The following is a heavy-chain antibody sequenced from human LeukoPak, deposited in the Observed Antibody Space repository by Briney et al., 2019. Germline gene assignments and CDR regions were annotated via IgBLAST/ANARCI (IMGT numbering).Heavy chain of an antibody. CDR1: GFTVSSNY. J-gene: IGHJ4*02. Sequence: QPGGSLRLSCAASGFTVSSNYMSCVRQAPGKGLEWVSVIYSGGSTYYADSVKGRFTISRDNSKNTLYLQMNSLRAEDTAVYYCARRIYGDYKDYWGQGTLVTVSS. V-gene: IGHV3-53*01. D-gene: IGHD4-17*01. CDR2: IYSGGST. CDR3: ARRIYGDYKDY.